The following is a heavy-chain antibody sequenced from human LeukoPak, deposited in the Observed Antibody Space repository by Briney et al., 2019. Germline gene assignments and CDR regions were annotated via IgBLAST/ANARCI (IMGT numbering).Heavy chain of an antibody. J-gene: IGHJ5*02. D-gene: IGHD3-16*01. CDR3: ARFTPQGYGWGGYNRFDP. Sequence: PSETLSLTCTVSGASISGSNYYWGWIRQPPGKGLEWIGNIYYSGSTNYNPSLKSRVTISVDTSKNQFSLNLTSVTAADTAVYYCARFTPQGYGWGGYNRFDPWGQGTLVTVSS. CDR2: IYYSGST. CDR1: GASISGSNYY. V-gene: IGHV4-39*07.